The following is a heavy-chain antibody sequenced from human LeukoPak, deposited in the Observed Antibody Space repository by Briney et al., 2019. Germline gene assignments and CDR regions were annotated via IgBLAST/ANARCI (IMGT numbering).Heavy chain of an antibody. CDR1: GYTFTGYY. J-gene: IGHJ3*02. Sequence: ASVKVSCKASGYTFTGYYMHWVRQSPGQGLELMGLINPNSGGTNYAQKFQGRVAMTRDTSITTAYMHLSRLRSDDTAVYYCARGSNDILTGSITQRGAFDIWGQGTMVTVSS. D-gene: IGHD3-9*01. CDR3: ARGSNDILTGSITQRGAFDI. CDR2: INPNSGGT. V-gene: IGHV1-2*02.